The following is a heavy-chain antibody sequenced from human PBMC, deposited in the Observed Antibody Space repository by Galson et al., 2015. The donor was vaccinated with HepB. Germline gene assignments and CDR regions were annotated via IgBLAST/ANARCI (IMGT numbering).Heavy chain of an antibody. CDR2: INIDGSDI. D-gene: IGHD6-19*01. Sequence: SLRLSCAASGFTFSTYWMHWAHQAPGKGLVWVSHINIDGSDIKYADSVRGRFTISRDNARNTLVLQMNSLTAEDTATYYCVRGSSDWLGLDYWGQEALVIVSS. CDR3: VRGSSDWLGLDY. CDR1: GFTFSTYW. J-gene: IGHJ4*02. V-gene: IGHV3-74*01.